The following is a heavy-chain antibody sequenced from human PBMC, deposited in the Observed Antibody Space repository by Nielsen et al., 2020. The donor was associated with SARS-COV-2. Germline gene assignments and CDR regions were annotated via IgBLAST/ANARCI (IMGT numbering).Heavy chain of an antibody. J-gene: IGHJ6*03. V-gene: IGHV4-34*01. Sequence: PGKGLEWIGEVTHGGSLNYRSSLKSRLTISLATSKNQFSLKLSSVTAADTAVYYCARGETSRSLFGYFMDVWGKGTTVTVSS. CDR3: ARGETSRSLFGYFMDV. CDR2: VTHGGSL. D-gene: IGHD3-10*01.